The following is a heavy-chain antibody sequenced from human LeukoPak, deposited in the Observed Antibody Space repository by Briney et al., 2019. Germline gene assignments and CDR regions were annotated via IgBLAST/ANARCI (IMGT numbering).Heavy chain of an antibody. V-gene: IGHV1-46*01. Sequence: ASVKVSCKASGYTFTSYGISWVRQAPGQGLEWMGIINPSGGSTSYAQKFQGRVTMTRDMSTSTVYMELSSLRSEDTAVYYCARVAGVVVTAMGYWGQGTLVTVSS. J-gene: IGHJ4*02. CDR2: INPSGGST. CDR3: ARVAGVVVTAMGY. D-gene: IGHD2-21*02. CDR1: GYTFTSYG.